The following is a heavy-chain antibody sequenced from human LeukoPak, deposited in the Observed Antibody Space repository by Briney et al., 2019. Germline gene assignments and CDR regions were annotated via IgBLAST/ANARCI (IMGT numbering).Heavy chain of an antibody. D-gene: IGHD1-26*01. CDR3: ARDRAVGAALY. V-gene: IGHV3-48*03. CDR1: GFTFSSYE. J-gene: IGHJ4*02. CDR2: ISGRGTTI. Sequence: GGSLRLSCAASGFTFSSYEMNWVRQAPGKGLEWVSYISGRGTTIYYADSVKGRFTISRDNAKNSLYLQMNSLRAEDTAVYYCARDRAVGAALYWGQGTLVTVSS.